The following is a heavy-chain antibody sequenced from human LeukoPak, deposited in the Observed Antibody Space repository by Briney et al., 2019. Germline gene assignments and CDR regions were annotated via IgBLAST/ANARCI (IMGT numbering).Heavy chain of an antibody. CDR2: IYYSGST. V-gene: IGHV4-39*01. CDR1: GGSISSSSYY. D-gene: IGHD6-19*01. Sequence: SETLSLTCTVSGGSISSSSYYWGWIRQPPGKGLEWIGRIYYSGSTYYNPSLKSRVTMSVDTSKNQFSLKLSSVTAADTAVYYCARLSYSSGLFDYWSQGTLVTVSS. J-gene: IGHJ4*02. CDR3: ARLSYSSGLFDY.